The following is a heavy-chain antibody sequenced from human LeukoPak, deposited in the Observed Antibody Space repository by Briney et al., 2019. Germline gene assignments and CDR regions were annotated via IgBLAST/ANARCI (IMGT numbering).Heavy chain of an antibody. CDR2: SRDKGNSYTT. Sequence: GGSLRLSCAASGFTFSSYWMHWVRQAPGKGLEWVGRSRDKGNSYTTAYAASVRGRFIISRDDSKNSLYLQMNSLKIEDTAVYYCTKLARAPRDFDYWGQGTLVTVSS. D-gene: IGHD3-10*01. CDR1: GFTFSSYW. CDR3: TKLARAPRDFDY. V-gene: IGHV3-72*01. J-gene: IGHJ4*01.